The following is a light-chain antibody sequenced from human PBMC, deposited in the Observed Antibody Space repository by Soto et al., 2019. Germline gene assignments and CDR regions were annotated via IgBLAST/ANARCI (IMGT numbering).Light chain of an antibody. CDR3: QQYNNWPEP. Sequence: IVVTQSPAALSVSPGERATLSCRASQSVSSNLAWYQQKPGQAPRLLIYGASTRATGIPARFSGSGSGTEFTLTISSLQSEDFAVYYCQQYNNWPEPFGQGAKVDI. J-gene: IGKJ1*01. CDR1: QSVSSN. CDR2: GAS. V-gene: IGKV3-15*01.